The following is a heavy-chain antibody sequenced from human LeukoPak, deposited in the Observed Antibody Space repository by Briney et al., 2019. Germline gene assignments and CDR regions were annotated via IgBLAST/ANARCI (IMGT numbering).Heavy chain of an antibody. CDR2: ISGSGGST. CDR1: GFTLSSYA. CDR3: AKNPCWDWYFDL. V-gene: IGHV3-23*01. Sequence: GGSLRLSCAASGFTLSSYAISWVRQAPGKGLEWVSAISGSGGSTYYADSVMGRFTISRDNSKTTPYMQLSSLRAEDTAVYYSAKNPCWDWYFDLWGRGTLVTVSS. D-gene: IGHD2-15*01. J-gene: IGHJ2*01.